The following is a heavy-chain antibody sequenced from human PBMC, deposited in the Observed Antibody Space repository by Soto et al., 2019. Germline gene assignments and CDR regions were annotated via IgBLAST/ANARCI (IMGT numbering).Heavy chain of an antibody. V-gene: IGHV3-53*01. J-gene: IGHJ3*02. Sequence: GGSLRLSCAALGLTVRGKKYITWVRQAPGKGLEWVSALYDVDGTYYADSARGRFTISRDNSNNIIYLQMNSLGPDDTAVYYCASWLEREHAYDIWGLGTMVTVSS. CDR2: LYDVDGT. CDR3: ASWLEREHAYDI. CDR1: GLTVRGKKY. D-gene: IGHD1-1*01.